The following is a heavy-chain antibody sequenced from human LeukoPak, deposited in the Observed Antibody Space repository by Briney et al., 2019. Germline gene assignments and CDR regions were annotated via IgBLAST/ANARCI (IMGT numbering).Heavy chain of an antibody. D-gene: IGHD1-26*01. CDR1: GFTFSRYE. V-gene: IGHV3-48*03. Sequence: PGGSLRLSCAASGFTFSRYEMNWVRQAPGKGLEWVSYIGTRGSTIYYADSVKGRFTISRDNAKNSLYLQMNSLRAEDTALYYCARDMMGELADPYYFYGMDVWGQGTTVTVSS. J-gene: IGHJ6*02. CDR3: ARDMMGELADPYYFYGMDV. CDR2: IGTRGSTI.